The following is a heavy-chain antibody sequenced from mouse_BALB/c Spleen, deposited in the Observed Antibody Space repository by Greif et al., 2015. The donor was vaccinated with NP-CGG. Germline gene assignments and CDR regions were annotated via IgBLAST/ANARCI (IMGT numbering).Heavy chain of an antibody. CDR2: ILPGSGST. J-gene: IGHJ2*01. V-gene: IGHV1-9*01. D-gene: IGHD2-14*01. CDR3: ARYYRYDAFDY. CDR1: GYTFSSYW. Sequence: QVQLQQSGAELMKPGASVKISCKATGYTFSSYWIEWVKQRPGHGLEWIGEILPGSGSTNYNEKFKGKATFTADTSSNTAYMQLSSLTSEDSAVYYCARYYRYDAFDYWGQGTTLTVSS.